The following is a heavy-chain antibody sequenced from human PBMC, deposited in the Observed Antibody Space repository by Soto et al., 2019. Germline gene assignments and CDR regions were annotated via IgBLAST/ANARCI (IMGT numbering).Heavy chain of an antibody. CDR3: ARDRGYCSGGSRYDWFDP. V-gene: IGHV4-30-4*01. J-gene: IGHJ5*02. Sequence: PSETLSLTCTVSGGSISSGDYYWSWIRQPPGKGLEWIGYIYYSGSTYYNPSLKSRVTISVDTSKNQFSLKLSSVTAADTAVYYCARDRGYCSGGSRYDWFDPWGQGTKVTVYS. CDR2: IYYSGST. D-gene: IGHD2-15*01. CDR1: GGSISSGDYY.